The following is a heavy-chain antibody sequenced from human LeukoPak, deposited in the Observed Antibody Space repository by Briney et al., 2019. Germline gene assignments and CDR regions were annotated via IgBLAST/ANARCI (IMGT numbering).Heavy chain of an antibody. V-gene: IGHV1-2*02. CDR2: INPNSGGT. J-gene: IGHJ4*02. D-gene: IGHD3-16*01. CDR3: ARDGGGLNDSHAYY. CDR1: GYTFTGYY. Sequence: GASVKVSCKASGYTFTGYYTHWVRQAPGQGLEWMGWINPNSGGTNYAQRFQGRVTMTRDTSISTAYMKLSRLRSDDTAVYYCARDGGGLNDSHAYYWGQGTLVTVSS.